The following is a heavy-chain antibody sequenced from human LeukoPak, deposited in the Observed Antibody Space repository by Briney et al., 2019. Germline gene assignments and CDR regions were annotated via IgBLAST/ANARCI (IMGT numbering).Heavy chain of an antibody. V-gene: IGHV4-39*01. CDR2: IYYSGST. CDR1: EFAFSSYW. J-gene: IGHJ3*02. D-gene: IGHD3-22*01. Sequence: GSLRLSCAASEFAFSSYWMHWVRQAPGKGLEWIGSIYYSGSTYYNPSLKSRVTISVDTSKNQFSLKLSSVTAADTAVYYCASWYYYDSSGYSLGAFDIWGRGTMVTVSS. CDR3: ASWYYYDSSGYSLGAFDI.